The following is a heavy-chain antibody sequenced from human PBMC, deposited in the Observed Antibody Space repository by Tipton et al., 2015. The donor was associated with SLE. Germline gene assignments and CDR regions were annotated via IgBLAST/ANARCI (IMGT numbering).Heavy chain of an antibody. Sequence: SLRLSCAASGFTFSSYSMNWVRQAPGKGLEWVSLISSSSSYIYYADSVKGRFTISRDNAKNSLYLQMNSLRAEDTAVYYCARDRGGWGTSDYWGQGTLVTVSS. D-gene: IGHD6-19*01. CDR3: ARDRGGWGTSDY. J-gene: IGHJ4*02. V-gene: IGHV3-21*01. CDR2: ISSSSSYI. CDR1: GFTFSSYS.